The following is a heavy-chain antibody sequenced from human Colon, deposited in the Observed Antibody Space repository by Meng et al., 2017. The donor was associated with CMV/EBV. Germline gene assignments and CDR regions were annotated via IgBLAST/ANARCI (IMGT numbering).Heavy chain of an antibody. CDR2: ISPYNGDT. Sequence: QVQLVQCGGQVKQPGASVKVSCKTSGCTFTNFGISWVRQAPGQGLEWMAYISPYNGDTNYAQRFQGRVALTTDTSTRTVYMELGSLTSDDTAVYYCAKRVQPDSGYSNWGQGTLVTVSS. J-gene: IGHJ4*02. CDR1: GCTFTNFG. V-gene: IGHV1-18*01. D-gene: IGHD3-22*01. CDR3: AKRVQPDSGYSN.